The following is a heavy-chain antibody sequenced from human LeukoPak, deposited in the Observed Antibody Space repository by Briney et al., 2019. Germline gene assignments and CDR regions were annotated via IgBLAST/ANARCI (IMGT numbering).Heavy chain of an antibody. Sequence: SETLSLTCAVYGGSFSSYYWSWIRQPPGKGLEWIGYIYYSGSTNYNPSLKSRVTISVDTSKNQFSLKLSSVTAADTAVYYCARVSGWTGYYFDYWGQGTLVTVSS. V-gene: IGHV4-59*01. CDR3: ARVSGWTGYYFDY. CDR2: IYYSGST. J-gene: IGHJ4*02. D-gene: IGHD6-19*01. CDR1: GGSFSSYY.